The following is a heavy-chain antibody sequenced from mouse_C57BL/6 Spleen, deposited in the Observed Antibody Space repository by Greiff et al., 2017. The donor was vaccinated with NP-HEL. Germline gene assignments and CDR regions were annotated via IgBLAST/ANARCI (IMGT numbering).Heavy chain of an antibody. J-gene: IGHJ3*01. CDR2: IYPRSGNT. CDR3: ASETAQSSLAY. D-gene: IGHD3-2*02. CDR1: GYTFTSYG. Sequence: VQLQQSGAELARPGASVKLSCKASGYTFTSYGISWVKQRTGQGLEWIGEIYPRSGNTYYNEKFKGKATLTADKSSSTAYMELRSLTSEDSAVYFCASETAQSSLAYWGQGTLVTVSA. V-gene: IGHV1-81*01.